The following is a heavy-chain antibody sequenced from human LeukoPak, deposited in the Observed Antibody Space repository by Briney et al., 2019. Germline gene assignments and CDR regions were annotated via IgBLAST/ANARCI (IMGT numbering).Heavy chain of an antibody. J-gene: IGHJ6*03. Sequence: PSETLSLTCTVSAGSISSSSYSWGWIRQPPGKGLEWIGSIYYSGSTYYNPSLKSRVTISVDTSKNQFSLKLSSVTAADTAVYYCARKVKPYYYYYMDVWGKGTTVTVSS. CDR1: AGSISSSSYS. V-gene: IGHV4-39*07. CDR3: ARKVKPYYYYYMDV. CDR2: IYYSGST. D-gene: IGHD3-10*01.